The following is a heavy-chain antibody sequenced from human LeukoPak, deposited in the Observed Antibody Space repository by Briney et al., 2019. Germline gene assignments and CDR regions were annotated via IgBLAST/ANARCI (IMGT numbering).Heavy chain of an antibody. J-gene: IGHJ5*02. CDR1: GYTFTCYY. CDR3: ARDIIVPAANWFDP. D-gene: IGHD2-2*01. V-gene: IGHV1-2*02. CDR2: INPNSGGT. Sequence: ASVKVSCKASGYTFTCYYMHWVRQAPGQGLEWKGWINPNSGGTNYAQKFQGRVTMTRDTSISTAYMELSRLRSDDTAVYYCARDIIVPAANWFDPWGQGTLVTVSS.